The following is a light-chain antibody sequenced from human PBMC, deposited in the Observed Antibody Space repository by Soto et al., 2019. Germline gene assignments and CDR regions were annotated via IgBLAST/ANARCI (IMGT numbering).Light chain of an antibody. J-gene: IGKJ1*01. CDR3: QRYNRAPRT. Sequence: EIQMTQSPSSLSASVGDRVTITCRASQGISHYLAWYQQKPGKPPTLLMYGASTLQSGVPSRFSGSGSGTDFTLTISSLQPEDVAVYYCQRYNRAPRTFGEGTKVEIK. V-gene: IGKV1-27*01. CDR2: GAS. CDR1: QGISHY.